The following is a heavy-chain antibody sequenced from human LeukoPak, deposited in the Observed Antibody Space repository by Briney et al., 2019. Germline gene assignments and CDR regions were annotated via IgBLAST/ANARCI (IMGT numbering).Heavy chain of an antibody. J-gene: IGHJ4*02. V-gene: IGHV3-48*03. D-gene: IGHD4-23*01. CDR2: IYSRGRAI. CDR3: ARDPTRYASTMVVASNFDY. Sequence: GGPLRLSCVASGFTFSSYEMNWVRQGPGKGLEWLSYIYSRGRAIYYADSVKGRFTISRDNAKNSLYLQMNSLRDEDTAVYYCARDPTRYASTMVVASNFDYWGQGTLVT. CDR1: GFTFSSYE.